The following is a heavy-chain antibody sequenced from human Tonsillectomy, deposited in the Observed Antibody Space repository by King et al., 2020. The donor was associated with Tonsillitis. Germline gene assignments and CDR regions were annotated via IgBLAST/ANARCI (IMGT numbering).Heavy chain of an antibody. Sequence: QVQLVESGGGVVQPGRSLRLSCAASGFTFSRYPMHWVRQAPGKGLEWVAVISYDGSNKYYADSVKGRFTISRDNSRNTLYLQMNSLRAEDTAVYYCARANWNDDAFDIWGQGTMVTVSS. CDR1: GFTFSRYP. CDR3: ARANWNDDAFDI. D-gene: IGHD1-20*01. V-gene: IGHV3-30*04. CDR2: ISYDGSNK. J-gene: IGHJ3*02.